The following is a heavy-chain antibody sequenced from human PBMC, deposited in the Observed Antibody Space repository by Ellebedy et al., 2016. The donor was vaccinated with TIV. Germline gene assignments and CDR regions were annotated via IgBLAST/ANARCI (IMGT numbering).Heavy chain of an antibody. CDR1: GFTFRNYW. J-gene: IGHJ4*02. CDR3: GTPGGYVSGFGQ. Sequence: GGSLRLSCAASGFTFRNYWMNWVRQAPGKGLDWVSVIYSGGSTYYADSVKGRFTISRDNSKNTLFLQMNSLRAEDTAVYYCGTPGGYVSGFGQWGQGTLVIVSS. D-gene: IGHD2-15*01. CDR2: IYSGGST. V-gene: IGHV3-53*01.